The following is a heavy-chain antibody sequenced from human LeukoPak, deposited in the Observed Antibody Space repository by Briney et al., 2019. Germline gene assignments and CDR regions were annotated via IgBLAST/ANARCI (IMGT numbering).Heavy chain of an antibody. V-gene: IGHV4-59*08. CDR1: GGSISSYY. J-gene: IGHJ3*02. Sequence: SETLSLTCTVSGGSISSYYWSWIRQPPGKGLEWIGYIYYSGSTYYNPSLKSRVTISVDTSKNQFSLKLSSVTAADTAVYYCASRGTPYYYDSSGYYDAFDIWGQGTMVTVSS. CDR2: IYYSGST. CDR3: ASRGTPYYYDSSGYYDAFDI. D-gene: IGHD3-22*01.